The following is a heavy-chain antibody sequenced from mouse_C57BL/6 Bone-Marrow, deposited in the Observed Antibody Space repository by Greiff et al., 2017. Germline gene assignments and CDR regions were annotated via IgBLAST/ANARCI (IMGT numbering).Heavy chain of an antibody. CDR2: INPNNGGT. V-gene: IGHV1-18*01. D-gene: IGHD3-2*02. CDR3: ARKGSSGYVNYFDY. Sequence: EVQLQQSGPELVKPGASVKIPCKASGYTFTDYNMDWVKQSHGKSLEWIGDINPNNGGTIYNQKFKGKATLTVDKSSSTAYMELRSLTSEDTAVYYCARKGSSGYVNYFDYWGQGTTRTVSS. CDR1: GYTFTDYN. J-gene: IGHJ2*01.